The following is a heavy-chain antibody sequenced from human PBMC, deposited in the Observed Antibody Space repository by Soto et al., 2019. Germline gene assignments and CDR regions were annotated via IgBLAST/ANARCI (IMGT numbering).Heavy chain of an antibody. CDR2: IIPIFGTA. Sequence: QVQLVQSGAEVKKPGSSVKVSCKASGGTFSSYAISWVRQAPGQGLEWMGRIIPIFGTANYAQKFQGRVTITADESTSTAYMEPSSLSSEDTAVYYCASEGFGELSRESFDYWGQGALVTVSS. J-gene: IGHJ4*02. CDR3: ASEGFGELSRESFDY. CDR1: GGTFSSYA. D-gene: IGHD3-10*01. V-gene: IGHV1-69*01.